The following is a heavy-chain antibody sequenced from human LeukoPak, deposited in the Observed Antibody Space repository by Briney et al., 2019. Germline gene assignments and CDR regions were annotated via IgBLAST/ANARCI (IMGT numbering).Heavy chain of an antibody. CDR3: ARAGPPAFDP. J-gene: IGHJ5*02. V-gene: IGHV3-48*03. Sequence: GGSLRLSCAASGFTFTNFEMNWVRQAPGKGLEWVSYISYSGSTTSYADSVKSRFTIPRDNAKNSLFLQMNSLRAEDTAVYYCARAGPPAFDPWGQGTLVTVSS. CDR1: GFTFTNFE. CDR2: ISYSGSTT.